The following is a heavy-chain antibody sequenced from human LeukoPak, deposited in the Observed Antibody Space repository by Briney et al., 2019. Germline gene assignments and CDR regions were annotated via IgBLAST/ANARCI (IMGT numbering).Heavy chain of an antibody. CDR2: ISSSSSTE. D-gene: IGHD6-6*01. J-gene: IGHJ5*02. CDR3: AMRTAGSSHWASSDS. CDR1: GFTVSSYS. V-gene: IGHV3-48*01. Sequence: WGYLRCSGAASGFTVSSYSMNWVRQGPGQGRVWGLYISSSSSTEDYADYVKGRFTRSRDNSKNTVDLQMNSPAGDYTAVYYCAMRTAGSSHWASSDSWGQGTLVTVSS.